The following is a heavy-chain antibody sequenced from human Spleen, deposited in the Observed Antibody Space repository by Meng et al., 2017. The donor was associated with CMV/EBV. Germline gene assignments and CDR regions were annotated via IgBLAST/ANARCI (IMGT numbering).Heavy chain of an antibody. J-gene: IGHJ6*02. CDR2: IRYDGSNK. Sequence: GGSLRLSCAASGFTFSSYGMHWVRQAPGKGLEWVAFIRYDGSNKYYADSVKGRFTISRDNSMDTMYLQMNSLRREDTAVYYCARAAFCSSSTCWYGMDVWGQGTTVTVSS. CDR1: GFTFSSYG. V-gene: IGHV3-30*02. CDR3: ARAAFCSSSTCWYGMDV. D-gene: IGHD2-2*01.